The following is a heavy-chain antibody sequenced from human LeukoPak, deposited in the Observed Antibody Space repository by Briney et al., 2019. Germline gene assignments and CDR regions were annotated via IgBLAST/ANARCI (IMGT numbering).Heavy chain of an antibody. CDR3: ATDTRIVGTKGAHDC. Sequence: ASVRVSFKVSVYTLTELSLHWVRQAPGKGLEWMGGFDPEHGEIIYAQKFQGRVNMTEDTSTDTAYMELSSLRSEDTAVYYCATDTRIVGTKGAHDCWGQGTLVTVPS. CDR2: FDPEHGEI. CDR1: VYTLTELS. V-gene: IGHV1-24*01. J-gene: IGHJ4*02. D-gene: IGHD1-26*01.